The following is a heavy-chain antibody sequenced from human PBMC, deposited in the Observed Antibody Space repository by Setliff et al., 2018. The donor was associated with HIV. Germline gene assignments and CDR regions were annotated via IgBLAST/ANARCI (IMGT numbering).Heavy chain of an antibody. CDR1: GGTMFTYK. CDR3: ARHLQYDSDGGDVFDL. V-gene: IGHV4-4*07. Sequence: SETLSLTCTVSGGTMFTYKWSWVRQPAGKGPEWIGHVDSIENTIYNPSLKSRITMSVDTSKNEFSLRLKSVTAADTAFYYCARHLQYDSDGGDVFDLWGQGTRVTVSS. CDR2: VDSIENT. D-gene: IGHD3-22*01. J-gene: IGHJ3*01.